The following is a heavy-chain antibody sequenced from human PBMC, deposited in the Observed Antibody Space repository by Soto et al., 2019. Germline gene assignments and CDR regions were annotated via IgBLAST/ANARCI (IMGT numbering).Heavy chain of an antibody. Sequence: EVQLLESGGGLVQPGGSLRLSCAASGFTFSNYAMTWVRQAPGKGLEWVSVITGSGGGTYFVDSVKGRFTISRDNSKNTGYLQMNSLRAEDTAVYDSAKRPLTAAGFDYWGQGTLVTVSS. CDR2: ITGSGGGT. V-gene: IGHV3-23*01. J-gene: IGHJ4*02. D-gene: IGHD6-13*01. CDR1: GFTFSNYA. CDR3: AKRPLTAAGFDY.